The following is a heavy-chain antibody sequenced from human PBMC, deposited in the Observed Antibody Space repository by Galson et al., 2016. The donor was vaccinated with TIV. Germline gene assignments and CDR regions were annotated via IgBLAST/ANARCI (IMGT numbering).Heavy chain of an antibody. D-gene: IGHD3-16*01. V-gene: IGHV3-7*03. CDR1: EFGFSSFW. J-gene: IGHJ4*02. Sequence: SLRLSCAASEFGFSSFWMTWVRQAPGKGLEWVANIKQDGSEKYYVDSVKGRFTISRDNAKNSMYLQMNSLRAEDTAVYYCARGRGGEYFDYWGQGTLVTVSS. CDR3: ARGRGGEYFDY. CDR2: IKQDGSEK.